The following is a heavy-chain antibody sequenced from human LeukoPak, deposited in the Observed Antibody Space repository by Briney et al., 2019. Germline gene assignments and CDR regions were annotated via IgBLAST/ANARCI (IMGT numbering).Heavy chain of an antibody. D-gene: IGHD3-22*01. J-gene: IGHJ2*01. CDR3: ARDQYYYDSSGYMGYFDL. V-gene: IGHV1-69*01. Sequence: ASVTVSCKASGGTFSSYAISWVRQAPGQGLEWMGGIIPIFGTANYAQKFQGRVTITADESTSTAYMELSSLRSEDTAVYYCARDQYYYDSSGYMGYFDLWGRGTLVTVSS. CDR1: GGTFSSYA. CDR2: IIPIFGTA.